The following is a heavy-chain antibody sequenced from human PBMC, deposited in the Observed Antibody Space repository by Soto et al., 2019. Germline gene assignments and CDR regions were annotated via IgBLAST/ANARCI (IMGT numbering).Heavy chain of an antibody. CDR2: IYHSGST. V-gene: IGHV4-30-2*01. D-gene: IGHD2-15*01. J-gene: IGHJ3*02. CDR3: ASTQYGGKSSGAFDI. CDR1: GGSISSGGYS. Sequence: SETLSLTCTVPGGSISSGGYSWSWIRQPPGKGLEWIGYIYHSGSTYYNPSLKSRVTISVDRSKNQFSLKLSSVTAADTAVYYCASTQYGGKSSGAFDIWGQGTMVTVSS.